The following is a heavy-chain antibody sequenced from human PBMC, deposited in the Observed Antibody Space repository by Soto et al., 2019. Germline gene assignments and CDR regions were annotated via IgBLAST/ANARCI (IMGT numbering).Heavy chain of an antibody. Sequence: VQLVESGGGLVKPGGSLRLSCAASGFTFSDYYMSWIRQAPGKGLEWVSYISSSGSTIYYADSVKGRFTISRDNAKNSLYLQMNSLRAEDSVVYYCARDKGSGYDCHYYYYMDVWGKGTTVTVSS. CDR1: GFTFSDYY. V-gene: IGHV3-11*01. CDR2: ISSSGSTI. CDR3: ARDKGSGYDCHYYYYMDV. J-gene: IGHJ6*03. D-gene: IGHD5-12*01.